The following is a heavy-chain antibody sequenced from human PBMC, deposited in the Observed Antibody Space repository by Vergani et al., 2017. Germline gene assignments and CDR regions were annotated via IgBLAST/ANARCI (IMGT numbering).Heavy chain of an antibody. CDR1: GFTLRNYA. D-gene: IGHD1-26*01. CDR2: ISGSGGTT. CDR3: ASRGIVGATY. V-gene: IGHV3-23*01. Sequence: EVQLLESGGGLAQPGGSLRLSCAASGFTLRNYAMSWVRQAPGKGLEWVSAISGSGGTTYYADSVEGRFTISRDNSKNTLYLQMNSLRAEDTAVYYCASRGIVGATYWGQGTLVTVSS. J-gene: IGHJ4*02.